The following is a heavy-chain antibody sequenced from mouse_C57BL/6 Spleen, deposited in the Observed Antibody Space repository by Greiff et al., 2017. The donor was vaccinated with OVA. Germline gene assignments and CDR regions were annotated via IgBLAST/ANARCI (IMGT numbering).Heavy chain of an antibody. CDR3: AKRGPSSGFDY. D-gene: IGHD3-2*02. CDR1: GYTFTSYG. Sequence: VQLQQSGAELARPGASVKLSCKASGYTFTSYGLSWVKQRTGQGLEWIGEIYPRSGNTYYNEKFKGKATLTADKSSSTAYMELRSLTSEDSAVYFCAKRGPSSGFDYWGQGTTLTVSS. J-gene: IGHJ2*01. CDR2: IYPRSGNT. V-gene: IGHV1-81*01.